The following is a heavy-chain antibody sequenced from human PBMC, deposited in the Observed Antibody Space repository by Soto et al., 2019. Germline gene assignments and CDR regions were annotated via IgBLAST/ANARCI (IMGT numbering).Heavy chain of an antibody. CDR3: ARGGPYGGTPPTYYFDY. V-gene: IGHV3-30-3*01. Sequence: GGSLRLSCAASGFTFSSYAMHWVRQAPGKGLEWVAVISYDGSNKYYADSVKGRFTISRDISKNTLYLQMASLRAEDTAVYYCARGGPYGGTPPTYYFDYWGQGTLVTVSS. CDR1: GFTFSSYA. CDR2: ISYDGSNK. J-gene: IGHJ4*02. D-gene: IGHD4-17*01.